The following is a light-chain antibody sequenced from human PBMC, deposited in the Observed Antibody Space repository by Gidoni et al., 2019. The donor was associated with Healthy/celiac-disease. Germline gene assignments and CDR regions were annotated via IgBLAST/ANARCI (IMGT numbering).Light chain of an antibody. CDR3: QHPGT. J-gene: IGKJ4*01. V-gene: IGKV3-15*01. Sequence: EIVMTHSPATLSVSPGERATLSCRASQSVSSNLAWYQQKPGQAPRLLIYGASTRATGIPARFSGSGSGTEFTLTISSLQSEDFAVYYCQHPGTFGGGTKVEIK. CDR1: QSVSSN. CDR2: GAS.